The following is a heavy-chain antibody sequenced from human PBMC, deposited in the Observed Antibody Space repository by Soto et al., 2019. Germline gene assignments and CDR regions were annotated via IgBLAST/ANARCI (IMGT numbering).Heavy chain of an antibody. CDR1: GGPFISYA. V-gene: IGHV1-69*06. J-gene: IGHJ6*02. Sequence: SVKVSCKAAGGPFISYAIIWVRQAPGQGLEWMGGIIPIFGTANYAQKFQGRVTITADKSTSTAYMELSSLRSEDTAVYYCAREYSSFGNYYYGMDVWGQGTTVTVSS. D-gene: IGHD6-13*01. CDR2: IIPIFGTA. CDR3: AREYSSFGNYYYGMDV.